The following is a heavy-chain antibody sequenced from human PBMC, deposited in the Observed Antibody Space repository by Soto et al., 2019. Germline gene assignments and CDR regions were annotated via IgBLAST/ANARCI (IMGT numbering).Heavy chain of an antibody. V-gene: IGHV3-15*07. CDR1: GFTFSNAW. Sequence: GGSLRLSCAASGFTFSNAWMNWVRQAPGKGLEWVGRIKSKTDGGTTDYAAPVKGRFTISRGDSKNTLYLQMNSLKTEDTAVYYCTTPYSSGWAPYYYYGMDVWGQGTTVTVSS. D-gene: IGHD6-19*01. J-gene: IGHJ6*02. CDR3: TTPYSSGWAPYYYYGMDV. CDR2: IKSKTDGGTT.